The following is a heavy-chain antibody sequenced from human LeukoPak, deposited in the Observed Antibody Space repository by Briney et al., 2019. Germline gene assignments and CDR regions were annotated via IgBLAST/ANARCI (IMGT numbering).Heavy chain of an antibody. Sequence: GAAVKVSCKASRYTFTSYGISWVRQAPGQGLEWMGWISAYNGNTNYAQKFQGRVTMTRDMSTSTVYMERSSLRSEDTAVYYCASHSSDYDFWSDPNYYYYMDVWGKGTTVTVSS. CDR1: RYTFTSYG. D-gene: IGHD3-3*01. V-gene: IGHV1-18*01. CDR3: ASHSSDYDFWSDPNYYYYMDV. CDR2: ISAYNGNT. J-gene: IGHJ6*03.